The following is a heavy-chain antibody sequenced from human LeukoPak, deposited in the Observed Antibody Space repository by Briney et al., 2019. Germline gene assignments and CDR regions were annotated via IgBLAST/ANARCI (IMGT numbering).Heavy chain of an antibody. Sequence: GASVKVSCKASGYTFSDHYMHWVRQAPGQGLEWMGRINPKSGGTNYAQKFRGRVTMTRDTSISTAYMELNSLTSDDTAVYYCARDQEGFDYWGQGTLVTVSS. V-gene: IGHV1-2*06. CDR1: GYTFSDHY. J-gene: IGHJ4*02. CDR2: INPKSGGT. CDR3: ARDQEGFDY.